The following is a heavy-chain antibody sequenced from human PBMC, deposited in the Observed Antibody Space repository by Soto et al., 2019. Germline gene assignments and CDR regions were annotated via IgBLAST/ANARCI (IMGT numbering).Heavy chain of an antibody. CDR2: IYWDDDK. V-gene: IGHV2-5*02. D-gene: IGHD3-22*01. Sequence: QITLKESGPTLVKPTQTLTLTCTFSGFSLSTSGVGVGWIRQPPGKALEWLALIYWDDDKRYSPSLKGRLTITKDTPKKQLVLTMTNMDPVDTAKYYCAHRQPYDSSGYPVNFDFWGQGTLVTVSS. CDR3: AHRQPYDSSGYPVNFDF. J-gene: IGHJ4*02. CDR1: GFSLSTSGVG.